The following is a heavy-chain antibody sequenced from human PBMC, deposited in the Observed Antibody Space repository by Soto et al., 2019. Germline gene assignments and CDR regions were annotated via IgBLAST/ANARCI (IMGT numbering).Heavy chain of an antibody. CDR3: ARHGDIVLMVYAVYYYYGMDV. D-gene: IGHD2-8*01. V-gene: IGHV4-39*01. CDR2: IYYSGST. CDR1: GGSISSSSYY. J-gene: IGHJ6*02. Sequence: PSETLSLTCTVSGGSISSSSYYWGWIRQPPGKGLEWIGSIYYSGSTYYNPSLKSRVTISVDTSKNQFSLKLSSVTAADTAVYYCARHGDIVLMVYAVYYYYGMDVWGQGTTVTVSS.